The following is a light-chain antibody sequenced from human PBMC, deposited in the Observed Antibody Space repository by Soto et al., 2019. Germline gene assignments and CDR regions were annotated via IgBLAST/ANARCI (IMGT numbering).Light chain of an antibody. CDR2: GAS. J-gene: IGKJ4*01. V-gene: IGKV1-39*01. CDR1: QTINFY. Sequence: DLQMTQSPSSLSASVGDRVTITCRASQTINFYLNWYHQRPGNAPKLLVYGASRLQSGVPSRFSGSGSGKDFALTISSLQPEDFATYYCQQSYTAPVTFGGGTKVDI. CDR3: QQSYTAPVT.